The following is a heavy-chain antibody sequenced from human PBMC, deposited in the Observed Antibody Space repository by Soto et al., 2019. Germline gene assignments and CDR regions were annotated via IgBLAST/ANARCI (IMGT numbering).Heavy chain of an antibody. Sequence: AGGSLRLSCAASGFTFSSYGMHWVRQAPGKGLEWVAVISYDGSNKYYADSVKGRFTISRDNSKNTLYLQMNSLRAEDTAVYYCAKDHYYDSSGYLDYWGQGTLVTVSS. D-gene: IGHD3-22*01. J-gene: IGHJ4*02. V-gene: IGHV3-30*18. CDR3: AKDHYYDSSGYLDY. CDR1: GFTFSSYG. CDR2: ISYDGSNK.